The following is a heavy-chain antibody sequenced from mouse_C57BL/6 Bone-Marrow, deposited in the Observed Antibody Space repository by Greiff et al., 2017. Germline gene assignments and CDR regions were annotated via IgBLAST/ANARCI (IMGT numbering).Heavy chain of an antibody. Sequence: VQLQQPGAELVRPGSSVQLSCKASGYTFTSYWMHWVKQRPIQGLEWIGNIDPSDSETHYNQKFKDKATLTVDTSSSTAYMQLTSLTSEDSAVDYCARSEGDDSYGYFDVGGTGTTVTVSS. V-gene: IGHV1-52*01. CDR3: ARSEGDDSYGYFDV. D-gene: IGHD2-12*01. J-gene: IGHJ1*03. CDR2: IDPSDSET. CDR1: GYTFTSYW.